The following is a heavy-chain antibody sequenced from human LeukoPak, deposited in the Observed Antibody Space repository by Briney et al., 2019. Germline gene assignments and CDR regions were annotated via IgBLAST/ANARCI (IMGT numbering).Heavy chain of an antibody. D-gene: IGHD4-17*01. J-gene: IGHJ6*03. V-gene: IGHV3-74*01. CDR1: RFTVSHYW. CDR2: INSDGSNR. Sequence: GGSLRLSCAASRFTVSHYWVHWVRQAPGKGLAWVSRINSDGSNRDYADSVKGRFTISRDNAKKTLYLQMNSLRAEDTAVYYCSVTTYYYYMDVWGKGTTVTVSS. CDR3: SVTTYYYYMDV.